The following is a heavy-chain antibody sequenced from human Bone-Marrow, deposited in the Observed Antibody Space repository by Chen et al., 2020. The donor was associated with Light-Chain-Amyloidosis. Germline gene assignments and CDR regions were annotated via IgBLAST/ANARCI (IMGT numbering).Heavy chain of an antibody. Sequence: QVQLQESGPGLVKPSETLSLTCTVPGGSISSYYWSWIRQPPGKGLEWIGYVYYSGPTNYNPSLKSRVTVSLDTSKNHFSLKLSSVTAADTAVYYCARLYTVTTGNWFDPWGQGILVTVSS. J-gene: IGHJ5*02. CDR3: ARLYTVTTGNWFDP. CDR1: GGSISSYY. D-gene: IGHD4-17*01. CDR2: VYYSGPT. V-gene: IGHV4-59*08.